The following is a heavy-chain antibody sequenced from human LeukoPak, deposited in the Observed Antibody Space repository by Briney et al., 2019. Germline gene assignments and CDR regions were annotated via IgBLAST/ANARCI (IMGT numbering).Heavy chain of an antibody. CDR1: GFTLSSYV. CDR2: ISEDGRT. Sequence: GGSLRLSFEASGFTLSSYVMIWVRRAPGRGLQWVSVISEDGRTYFADSVKGRFTISRDNAKNTLYLQMSSLRAEDTAIYYCAKGSDNWDGYKGKFDPWGQGTLVTV. V-gene: IGHV3-23*01. CDR3: AKGSDNWDGYKGKFDP. J-gene: IGHJ5*02. D-gene: IGHD1-1*01.